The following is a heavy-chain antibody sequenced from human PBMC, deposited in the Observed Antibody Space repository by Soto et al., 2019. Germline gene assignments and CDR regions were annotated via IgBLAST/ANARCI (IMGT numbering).Heavy chain of an antibody. CDR2: ISGSGGST. J-gene: IGHJ6*02. CDR3: AKDPGLSTWFGELLYPAEYYYYYYGMDV. D-gene: IGHD3-10*01. Sequence: GGSLRLSCAASGFTFSSYAMSWVRQAPGKGLEWVSAISGSGGSTYYADSVKGRFTISRDNSKNTLYLQMNSLRAEDTAVYYCAKDPGLSTWFGELLYPAEYYYYYYGMDVWGQGTTVTVSS. V-gene: IGHV3-23*01. CDR1: GFTFSSYA.